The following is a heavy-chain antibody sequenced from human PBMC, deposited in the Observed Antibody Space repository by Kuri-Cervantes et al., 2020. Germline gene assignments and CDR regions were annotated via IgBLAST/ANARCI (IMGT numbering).Heavy chain of an antibody. Sequence: GESLKISCAASGFTFSSYAMSWVRQAPGKGLEWVSAISGSGGGAYYADSVKGRFTISRDNAKNSLYLQMNSLRAEDTAVYYCARDWSTLGWGGQGTLVTVSS. CDR1: GFTFSSYA. V-gene: IGHV3-23*01. J-gene: IGHJ4*02. D-gene: IGHD5/OR15-5a*01. CDR3: ARDWSTLGW. CDR2: ISGSGGGA.